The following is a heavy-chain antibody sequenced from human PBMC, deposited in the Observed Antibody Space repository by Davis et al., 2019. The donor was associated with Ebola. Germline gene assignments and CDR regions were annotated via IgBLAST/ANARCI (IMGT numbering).Heavy chain of an antibody. V-gene: IGHV1-2*02. CDR3: ASTGGSYVSDYYYGMDV. CDR1: GYTFTGYY. J-gene: IGHJ6*02. Sequence: ASVKVSCKASGYTFTGYYMHWVRQAPGQGLEWMGWINPNSGGTNYAQKFQGRVTMTRDTSISTAYMELSRLRSDDTAVYYCASTGGSYVSDYYYGMDVWGQGTTVTVSS. D-gene: IGHD1-26*01. CDR2: INPNSGGT.